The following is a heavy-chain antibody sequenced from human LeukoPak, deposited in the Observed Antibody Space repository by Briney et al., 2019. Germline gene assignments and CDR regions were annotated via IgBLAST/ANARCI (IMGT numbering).Heavy chain of an antibody. CDR3: ARTVDTAMVTLWYYFDY. CDR1: GGSISSYY. Sequence: ASQTLSLTCTVSGGSISSYYWSWIRQPAGKGLEWIGRIYTSGSTNYNPSLKSRVTMSVDTSKNQFSLKLSSVTAADTAVYYCARTVDTAMVTLWYYFDYWGQGTLVTVSS. CDR2: IYTSGST. V-gene: IGHV4-4*07. D-gene: IGHD5-18*01. J-gene: IGHJ4*02.